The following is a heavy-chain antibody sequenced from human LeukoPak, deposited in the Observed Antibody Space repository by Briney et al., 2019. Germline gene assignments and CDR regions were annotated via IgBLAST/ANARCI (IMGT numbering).Heavy chain of an antibody. CDR3: ARGVGGWSGTLFDP. Sequence: PSETLSLTCAVYGGSFSGYYWSWIRQPPGKGLEWLGEINHSGSTNYNPSLKSRVTISVDTSKNQFSLKLSSVTAADTAVYYCARGVGGWSGTLFDPWGQGTLVTVSS. CDR2: INHSGST. V-gene: IGHV4-34*01. D-gene: IGHD6-19*01. J-gene: IGHJ5*02. CDR1: GGSFSGYY.